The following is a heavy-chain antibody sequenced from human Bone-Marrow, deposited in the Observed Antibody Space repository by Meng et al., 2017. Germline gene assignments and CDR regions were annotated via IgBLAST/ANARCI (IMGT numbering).Heavy chain of an antibody. CDR1: GGSISSSNW. CDR2: IYHSGST. D-gene: IGHD6-13*01. Sequence: QVQLQQWGAGLLKPSETLSLTCAVSGGSISSSNWWSWVRQPPGKGLEWIGEIYHSGSTNYNPSLKSRVTISVDKSKNQFSLKLSSVTAADTAVYYCARVSLQATIAAAGVVWFDPWGQGTLVTVSS. CDR3: ARVSLQATIAAAGVVWFDP. V-gene: IGHV4-4*02. J-gene: IGHJ5*02.